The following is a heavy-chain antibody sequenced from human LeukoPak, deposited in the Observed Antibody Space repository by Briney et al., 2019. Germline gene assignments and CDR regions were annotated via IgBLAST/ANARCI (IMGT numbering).Heavy chain of an antibody. D-gene: IGHD6-13*01. V-gene: IGHV3-23*01. Sequence: GGSLRLSCAASGFTFSSYAMSWVRQAPGKGLEWVSAISGSGGSTYYADSVKGRFTISRDNSKNTLYLQMNSLRAEDTAVYYCAKMSLGAAAAHRGPYYFDYWGQGTLVTVSS. CDR1: GFTFSSYA. CDR3: AKMSLGAAAAHRGPYYFDY. CDR2: ISGSGGST. J-gene: IGHJ4*02.